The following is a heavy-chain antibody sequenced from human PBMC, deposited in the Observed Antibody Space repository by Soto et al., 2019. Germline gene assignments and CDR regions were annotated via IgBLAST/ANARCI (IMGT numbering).Heavy chain of an antibody. D-gene: IGHD3-10*01. CDR1: GGSISSGGYY. V-gene: IGHV4-31*03. J-gene: IGHJ5*02. CDR3: ARAAPGSYQYSWFDP. CDR2: IYYSGST. Sequence: SETLSLTCTVSGGSISSGGYYWSWIRQHPGKGLEWIGYIYYSGSTYYNPSLKSRVTISVDTSKNQFSLKLSSVTAADTAVYYCARAAPGSYQYSWFDPWGQGTLVTVSS.